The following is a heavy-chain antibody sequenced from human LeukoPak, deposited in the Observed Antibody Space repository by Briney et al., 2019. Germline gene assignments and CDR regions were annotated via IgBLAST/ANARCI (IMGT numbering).Heavy chain of an antibody. CDR3: AKDYSNYDRFEY. J-gene: IGHJ4*02. D-gene: IGHD4-11*01. CDR1: GFTFSSYA. V-gene: IGHV3-23*01. Sequence: GGSLRLSCAASGFTFSSYAMSWVRQAPGKGLEWVSDISGTGGSIDYADSVKGRFTSSRDNYKNTLYLQMNSLRAEDTAVYYCAKDYSNYDRFEYWGQGTQVTVSS. CDR2: ISGTGGSI.